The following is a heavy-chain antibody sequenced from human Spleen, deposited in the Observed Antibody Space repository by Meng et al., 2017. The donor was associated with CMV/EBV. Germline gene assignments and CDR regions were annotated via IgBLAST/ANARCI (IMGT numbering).Heavy chain of an antibody. D-gene: IGHD2-2*01. V-gene: IGHV3-66*02. CDR1: GFTVSTTY. Sequence: GGSLRLSCAVSGFTVSTTYTSWVRQAPGKGLEWVSTIYSVGNTYYAESVKGRFTISRDDAKNTLSLQMNSLRVDDTAAYYCARNLVLPAAIQYYYRNYGMDVWGQGTTVTVSS. CDR3: ARNLVLPAAIQYYYRNYGMDV. CDR2: IYSVGNT. J-gene: IGHJ6*02.